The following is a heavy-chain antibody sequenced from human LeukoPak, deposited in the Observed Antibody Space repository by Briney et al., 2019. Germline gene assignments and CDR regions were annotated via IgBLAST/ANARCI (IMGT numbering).Heavy chain of an antibody. J-gene: IGHJ4*02. V-gene: IGHV3-23*01. CDR1: GFTFSNYA. CDR2: ISGSGGST. Sequence: GGSLRLSWPAAGFTFSNYAMSWVHPAPGQGLKWHSAISGSGGSTYYADSVKGRFTISRDNSKNTLYLQMNSLRAEDTAVYYCAKDWGRCSTTSCYLVYWGQGTLVAVSS. CDR3: AKDWGRCSTTSCYLVY. D-gene: IGHD2-2*01.